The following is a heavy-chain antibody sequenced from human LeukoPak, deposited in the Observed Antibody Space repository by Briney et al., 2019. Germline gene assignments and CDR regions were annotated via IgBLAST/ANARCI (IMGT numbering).Heavy chain of an antibody. CDR2: INAGNGNT. D-gene: IGHD4-17*01. J-gene: IGHJ5*02. CDR3: AREDSTVTNRNWFDP. CDR1: GYTFTSYA. Sequence: RVSVKVSCKASGYTFTSYAMHWVRQAPGQRLEWMGWINAGNGNTKYSQKFQDRVTITRDTAASTAYMELSSLRSEDTAVYYCAREDSTVTNRNWFDPWGQGTLVTVSS. V-gene: IGHV1-3*01.